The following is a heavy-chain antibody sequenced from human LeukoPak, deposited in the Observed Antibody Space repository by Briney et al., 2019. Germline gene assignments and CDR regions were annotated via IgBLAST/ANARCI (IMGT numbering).Heavy chain of an antibody. V-gene: IGHV3-11*01. J-gene: IGHJ4*02. CDR2: ISPNDVNR. Sequence: GGSLRHSCVGSGFNFSDYYMSWIREAPGEGLEWISYISPNDVNRYYVDAVKGRFTVSRDNAKNSLFLQMKSLRVEDTAVYYCARGGRQEIVYWGQGTLVTVSS. CDR1: GFNFSDYY. CDR3: ARGGRQEIVY. D-gene: IGHD1-26*01.